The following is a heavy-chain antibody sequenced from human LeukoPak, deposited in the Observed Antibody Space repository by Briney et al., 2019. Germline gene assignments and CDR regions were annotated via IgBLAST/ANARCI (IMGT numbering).Heavy chain of an antibody. J-gene: IGHJ4*02. Sequence: SETLSLTCTVSGGSIGSYYWNWIRQAPGKGLEWIGYIHYSGSTNHNSSLKSRVTISVDTSKNQYSLNLSSVTAADTAVYYCARDGVAGGFDYWGQGTLVTVSS. D-gene: IGHD6-19*01. V-gene: IGHV4-59*01. CDR1: GGSIGSYY. CDR2: IHYSGST. CDR3: ARDGVAGGFDY.